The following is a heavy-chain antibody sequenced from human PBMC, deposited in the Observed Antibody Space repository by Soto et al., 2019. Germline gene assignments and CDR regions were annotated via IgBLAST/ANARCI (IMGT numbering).Heavy chain of an antibody. V-gene: IGHV4-34*01. J-gene: IGHJ5*02. CDR2: INHSGST. CDR3: ARGLNYYGSGSSLNWFDP. Sequence: PSETLSLTCAVYGGSFSGYYWSWIRQPPGKGLEWIGEINHSGSTNYTPSLKSRVTISVDTSKNQFSLKLSSVTAADTAVYYCARGLNYYGSGSSLNWFDPWGQGTLVTVSS. D-gene: IGHD3-10*01. CDR1: GGSFSGYY.